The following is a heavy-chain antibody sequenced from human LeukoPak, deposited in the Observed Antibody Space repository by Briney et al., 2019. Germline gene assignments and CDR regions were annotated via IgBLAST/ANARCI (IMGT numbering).Heavy chain of an antibody. V-gene: IGHV3-48*01. D-gene: IGHD3-22*01. CDR1: GFTFSSYN. J-gene: IGHJ4*02. CDR3: ARETVYYDSSGYYSPVDY. Sequence: GGSLRLSCAASGFTFSSYNMNWVRQAPGKGLEWVSYISSSSSTIYYADSVKGRFTISRDNAKNSLYLQMNSLRAEDTAVYYCARETVYYDSSGYYSPVDYWGQGTLVTVSS. CDR2: ISSSSSTI.